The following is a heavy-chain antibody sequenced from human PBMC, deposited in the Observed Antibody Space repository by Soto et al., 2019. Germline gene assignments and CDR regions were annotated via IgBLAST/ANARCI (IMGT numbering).Heavy chain of an antibody. V-gene: IGHV1-69*02. CDR2: IIPILGIA. Sequence: ASVKVSCKASGGTFSSYTISWVRQAPGQGLEWMGRIIPILGIANYAQKFQGRVTITADKSTSTAYMELSSLRSEDTAVYYCARAQMGPNYYDILTGPQADWGQGTLVTVSS. J-gene: IGHJ4*02. CDR1: GGTFSSYT. CDR3: ARAQMGPNYYDILTGPQAD. D-gene: IGHD3-9*01.